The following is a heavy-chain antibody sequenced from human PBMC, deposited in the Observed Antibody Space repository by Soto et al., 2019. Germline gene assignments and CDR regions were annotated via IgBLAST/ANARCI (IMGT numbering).Heavy chain of an antibody. D-gene: IGHD3-3*01. CDR1: GGSISSAGYY. V-gene: IGHV4-31*03. CDR3: MRAYTIFGIVYVFDY. CDR2: IYYSGST. J-gene: IGHJ4*02. Sequence: PSETLSLTCTVSGGSISSAGYYWSWIRQYPGKGLEWIGYIYYSGSTYYNPSLKSRLTISVDTSENQFSLKLTSVTAADTAVYFCMRAYTIFGIVYVFDYWGQGTLVTVSS.